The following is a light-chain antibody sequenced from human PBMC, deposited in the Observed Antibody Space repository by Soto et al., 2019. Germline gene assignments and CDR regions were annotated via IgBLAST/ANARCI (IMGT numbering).Light chain of an antibody. J-gene: IGLJ1*01. CDR1: TSNIGAGYD. CDR2: GNT. V-gene: IGLV1-40*01. CDR3: QSYDNTLSGPIYV. Sequence: QSVLTQPPSVSGALGQRVTISCTGITSNIGAGYDVHWYQLLPGRAPKLLIYGNTNRPSGVPDRFSGSKSATSASLAITGLQAEDEAIYYCQSYDNTLSGPIYVFGTALKVT.